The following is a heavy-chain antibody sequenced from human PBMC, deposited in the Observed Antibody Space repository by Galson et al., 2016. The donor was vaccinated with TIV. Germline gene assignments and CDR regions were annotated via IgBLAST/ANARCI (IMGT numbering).Heavy chain of an antibody. CDR1: GGTFSSYV. CDR2: IIPLFRTT. J-gene: IGHJ3*02. Sequence: SVKVSCKASGGTFSSYVFNWVRLAPGQGLEWMGGIIPLFRTTNYAQKFQGRVTITADESTNTAYMELTSLRSGDTAVYYCARDAGKYYRACDIWGQGTMVAVSS. V-gene: IGHV1-69*13. D-gene: IGHD1-14*01. CDR3: ARDAGKYYRACDI.